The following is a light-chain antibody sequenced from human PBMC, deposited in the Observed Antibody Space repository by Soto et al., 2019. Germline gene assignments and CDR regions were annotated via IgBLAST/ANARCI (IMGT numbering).Light chain of an antibody. Sequence: AIQLTQSPSSLSASVGDRVTITCRASQGISSALAWYQQKPGKAPKLLIYDASSLESGVPSRFSGSGSGTDFTLTISSLLPEDFATYYCQQSNGYPITFGQGTRLEIK. CDR2: DAS. V-gene: IGKV1-13*02. CDR3: QQSNGYPIT. CDR1: QGISSA. J-gene: IGKJ5*01.